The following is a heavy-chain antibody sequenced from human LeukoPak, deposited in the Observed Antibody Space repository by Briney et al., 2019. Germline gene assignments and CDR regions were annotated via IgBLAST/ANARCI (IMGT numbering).Heavy chain of an antibody. V-gene: IGHV4-30-4*01. CDR3: ARVNGYYYYGMDV. Sequence: SQTLSLTCTVSGGSISSGDYYWSWIRQPPGKGLEWIGYIYYSGSTYYNPSRKSRVTISVDTSKNQFSLKLSSVTAADTAVYYCARVNGYYYYGMDVWGQGTTVTVSS. CDR2: IYYSGST. J-gene: IGHJ6*02. CDR1: GGSISSGDYY.